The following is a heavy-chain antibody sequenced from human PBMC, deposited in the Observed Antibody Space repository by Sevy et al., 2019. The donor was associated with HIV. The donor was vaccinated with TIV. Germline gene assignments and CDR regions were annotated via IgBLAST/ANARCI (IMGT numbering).Heavy chain of an antibody. CDR2: IDHTGTT. V-gene: IGHV4-59*01. CDR3: ASERDSGRWYEAYCFDS. Sequence: SETLSLTCNVSGGSFSSYYWTWIRQPPGRGLEWIGYIDHTGTTNINRSLQSRVIMSVDTSKNQFSLKMYSVTAADTAVYYCASERDSGRWYEAYCFDSWGRGTLVTVSS. D-gene: IGHD6-13*01. CDR1: GGSFSSYY. J-gene: IGHJ4*02.